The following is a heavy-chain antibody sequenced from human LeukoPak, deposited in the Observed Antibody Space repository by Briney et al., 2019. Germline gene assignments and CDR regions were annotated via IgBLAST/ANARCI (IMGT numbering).Heavy chain of an antibody. D-gene: IGHD1-26*01. CDR1: GGTFISYA. J-gene: IGHJ4*02. V-gene: IGHV1-69*05. Sequence: SVKVSCKASGGTFISYAISWVRQAPGQGREWMGGIIPIFGTANYAQKFQGRVTITTDESTSTAYMELSSLRSEDTAVYYCARSLVGATHSTLDYWGQGTLVTVSS. CDR3: ARSLVGATHSTLDY. CDR2: IIPIFGTA.